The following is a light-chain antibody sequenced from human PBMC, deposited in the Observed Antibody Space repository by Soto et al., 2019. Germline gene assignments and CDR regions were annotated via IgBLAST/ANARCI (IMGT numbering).Light chain of an antibody. CDR2: EVS. CDR3: SSYSISTAYL. V-gene: IGLV2-14*01. CDR1: RSDVGGYDY. J-gene: IGLJ1*01. Sequence: QSALTQPASVSGSPGQSITISCTGTRSDVGGYDYVSWYQIHPGKAPKLMVFEVSNRPSGVSYRFSGSKSGNTASLTISGLQAEDEADYFCSSYSISTAYLFGTGTKVTVL.